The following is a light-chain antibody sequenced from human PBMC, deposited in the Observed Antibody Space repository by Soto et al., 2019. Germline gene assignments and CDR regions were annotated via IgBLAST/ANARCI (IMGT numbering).Light chain of an antibody. CDR2: DTY. J-gene: IGKJ4*01. CDR3: LQDNMYPLT. Sequence: AIQMTQSPSSLSASLGDRVTITCRASQEIRNDLGCYQQKPGKAPKVLIYDTYTLQSGVPSRFSGSRSGTDFTLTISSLQPEDIATYYCLQDNMYPLTFGGGTKVDI. V-gene: IGKV1-6*01. CDR1: QEIRND.